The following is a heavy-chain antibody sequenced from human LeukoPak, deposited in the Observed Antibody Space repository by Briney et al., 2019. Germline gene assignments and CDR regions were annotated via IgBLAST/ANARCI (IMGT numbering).Heavy chain of an antibody. D-gene: IGHD3-10*01. Sequence: PGGSLRLSCAASGFTFSSYSMNWVRQAPGKGLEWVSYISSSSSTIYYADSVKGRFTISRDNAKNSLYLQMNSLRAEDTAVYYCARRYGSGSPHFDYWGQGTLVTVSS. CDR1: GFTFSSYS. CDR3: ARRYGSGSPHFDY. J-gene: IGHJ4*02. CDR2: ISSSSSTI. V-gene: IGHV3-48*01.